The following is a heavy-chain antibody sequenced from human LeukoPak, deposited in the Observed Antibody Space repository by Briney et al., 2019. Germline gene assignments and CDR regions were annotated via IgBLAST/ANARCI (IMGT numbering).Heavy chain of an antibody. CDR1: GYTFTSYY. CDR3: ARDRGVRGVMYAFDI. V-gene: IGHV1-46*01. Sequence: ASVKVSCKASGYTFTSYYMHWVRHAPGQGLEWMGIINPSGGSTSYAQKFQGRVTMTRDTSTSTVYMELSSLRSEDTAVYYCARDRGVRGVMYAFDIWGRGTMVTVS. J-gene: IGHJ3*02. CDR2: INPSGGST. D-gene: IGHD3-10*01.